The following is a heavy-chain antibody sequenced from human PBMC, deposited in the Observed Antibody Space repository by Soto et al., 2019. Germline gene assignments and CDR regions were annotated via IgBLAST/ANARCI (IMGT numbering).Heavy chain of an antibody. CDR3: ARGGYFGSYGMDV. Sequence: SATRSLTCPVSGVSISSYYWSWLRQPPGKGLEWIGYIYYSGSTNYNPSLKSRVTISVDTSKNQFSLKLSSVTAADTAVYYCARGGYFGSYGMDVWGQGTTVTVSS. D-gene: IGHD1-26*01. V-gene: IGHV4-59*01. CDR2: IYYSGST. CDR1: GVSISSYY. J-gene: IGHJ6*02.